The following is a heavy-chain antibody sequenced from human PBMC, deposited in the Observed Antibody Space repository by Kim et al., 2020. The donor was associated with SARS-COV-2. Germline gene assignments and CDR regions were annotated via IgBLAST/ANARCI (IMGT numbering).Heavy chain of an antibody. CDR2: IRSKANSYAT. CDR1: GFTLSGST. Sequence: GGSLRLSCAASGFTLSGSTVHWVRQASGKGLEWVGRIRSKANSYATAYAASVKNRFTISSDDSKNTAYLQMNSLKTEDTAVYYCTRVNPIAGGGYDAFDSWGQGTMVTVSS. D-gene: IGHD6-19*01. CDR3: TRVNPIAGGGYDAFDS. V-gene: IGHV3-73*01. J-gene: IGHJ3*02.